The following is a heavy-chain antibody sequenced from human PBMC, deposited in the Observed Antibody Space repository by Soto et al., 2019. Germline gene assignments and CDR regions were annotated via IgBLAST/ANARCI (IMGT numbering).Heavy chain of an antibody. D-gene: IGHD6-13*01. V-gene: IGHV1-3*01. CDR1: GYTFTSYA. CDR2: INPGNGNK. J-gene: IGHJ6*02. CDR3: ATLRIAAAPGDYYYRMDV. Sequence: ASVKVSCKASGYTFTSYAMHWVRQAPGQRLEWKGWINPGNGNKKYSKKFQGRGTITRGTSPSTAYMELSSLRSEDTAVYYCATLRIAAAPGDYYYRMDVWGQGTTVTVPS.